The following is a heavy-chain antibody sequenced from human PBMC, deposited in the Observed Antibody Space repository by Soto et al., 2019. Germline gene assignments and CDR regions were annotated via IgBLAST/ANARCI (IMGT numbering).Heavy chain of an antibody. CDR1: GGSISSGGYY. J-gene: IGHJ5*02. Sequence: SETLSLTCTVSGGSISSGGYYWSWIRQHPGKGLEWIGYIYYSGSTYYNPSLKSRVTISVDTSKNQFSLKLSSVTAADTAVYYCARGGYPFIQSTGWFDPWGQGTLVTVSS. CDR2: IYYSGST. CDR3: ARGGYPFIQSTGWFDP. V-gene: IGHV4-31*03. D-gene: IGHD3-16*01.